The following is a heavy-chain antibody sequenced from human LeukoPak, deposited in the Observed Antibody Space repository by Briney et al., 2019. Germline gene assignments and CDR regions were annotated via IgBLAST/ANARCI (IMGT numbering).Heavy chain of an antibody. CDR2: IIPILGIA. V-gene: IGHV1-69*04. CDR1: GGTFSSYA. D-gene: IGHD1-26*01. CDR3: ARDPRVGATSGY. J-gene: IGHJ4*02. Sequence: SVKVSCKASGGTFSSYAISWVRQAPGQGLEWMGRIIPILGIANYAQKFQGRVTITADKSTSTAYMELSSLRSEDTAVYYCARDPRVGATSGYWGQGTLVTVSS.